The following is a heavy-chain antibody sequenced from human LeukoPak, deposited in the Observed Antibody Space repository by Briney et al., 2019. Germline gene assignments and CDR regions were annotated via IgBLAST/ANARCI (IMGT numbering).Heavy chain of an antibody. J-gene: IGHJ4*02. V-gene: IGHV3-11*01. CDR2: ISSTGSTI. CDR3: ARESANDYGDNHAGACLDY. D-gene: IGHD4-17*01. Sequence: GGSLRLSCAATGFAFSRYYMSLIRQAPGKGLEWVSYISSTGSTIYYADSVKGRFTISRDNAKNSLYLQMNSLRAEDTAVYYCARESANDYGDNHAGACLDYWGQGNLVTVSS. CDR1: GFAFSRYY.